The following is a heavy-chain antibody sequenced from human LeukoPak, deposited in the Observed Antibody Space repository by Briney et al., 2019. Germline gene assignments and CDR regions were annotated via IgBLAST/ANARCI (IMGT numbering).Heavy chain of an antibody. J-gene: IGHJ5*02. CDR2: FSDSGDT. CDR3: GILLDASRYFDP. Sequence: SETLSLTCTLSGFSICSHYYWGWRRPPPGEGLEWIGSFSDSGDTYNPSLKSRVTISLDSSKTHFSLTLNSVTAADTVVYYSGILLDASRYFDPWGQGTLVTVSS. D-gene: IGHD3-3*01. CDR1: GFSICSHYY. V-gene: IGHV4-38-2*02.